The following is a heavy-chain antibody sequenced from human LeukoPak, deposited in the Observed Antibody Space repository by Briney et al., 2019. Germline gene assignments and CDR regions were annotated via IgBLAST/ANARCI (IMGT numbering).Heavy chain of an antibody. J-gene: IGHJ4*02. CDR1: GFTFSNAW. V-gene: IGHV3-15*01. Sequence: GGSLRLSCAASGFTFSNAWMSWVRQAPGKGLEWVGRIKSKTDGGTTDYAAPVKGRFTISRDDSKNTLYLQMNSLKTEDTAVYYCTLDYYDSSGYGVKVPFDYWGQGTLVTVSS. CDR2: IKSKTDGGTT. CDR3: TLDYYDSSGYGVKVPFDY. D-gene: IGHD3-22*01.